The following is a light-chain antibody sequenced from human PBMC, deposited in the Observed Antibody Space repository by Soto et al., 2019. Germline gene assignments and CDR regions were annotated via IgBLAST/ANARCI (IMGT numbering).Light chain of an antibody. CDR3: SSYTDRKNLV. V-gene: IGLV2-8*01. J-gene: IGLJ1*01. Sequence: QSVLTQSPSASGSPGQSVTISCTGTSSDIGGYNSFSWYQQHPGKAPKVMIYEVTKRPSWVPDRFSGSKSGNTASLTVSALQAEDEADYYCSSYTDRKNLVFGTGTKVTVL. CDR2: EVT. CDR1: SSDIGGYNS.